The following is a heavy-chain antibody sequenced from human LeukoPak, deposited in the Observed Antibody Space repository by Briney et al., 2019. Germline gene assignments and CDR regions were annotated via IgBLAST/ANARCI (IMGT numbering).Heavy chain of an antibody. CDR3: ARGRYSTSAGDFDY. J-gene: IGHJ4*02. V-gene: IGHV3-48*01. Sequence: GGSVRLSCAASGFTFSNYSMNWLRQAPGKGRDGVAYITSSCSIIYYAESVKGRFTISRDNAKNSLYLQMNSLRAEDTAVYYCARGRYSTSAGDFDYWGQGTLVTVSS. CDR2: ITSSCSII. D-gene: IGHD6-6*01. CDR1: GFTFSNYS.